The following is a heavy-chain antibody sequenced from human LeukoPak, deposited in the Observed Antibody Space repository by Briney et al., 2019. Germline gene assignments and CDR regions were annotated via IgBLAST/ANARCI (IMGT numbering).Heavy chain of an antibody. D-gene: IGHD3-22*01. Sequence: SETLSLTCTVSGGSISSHYWSWIRQPPGKGLEWIGYIYYSGSTNYNPSLKSRVTISVDTSKNQFSLKLSSVTAADTAVYYCARGNSRFSGYYFSYWGQGTLVTVSS. CDR3: ARGNSRFSGYYFSY. CDR2: IYYSGST. V-gene: IGHV4-59*11. CDR1: GGSISSHY. J-gene: IGHJ4*02.